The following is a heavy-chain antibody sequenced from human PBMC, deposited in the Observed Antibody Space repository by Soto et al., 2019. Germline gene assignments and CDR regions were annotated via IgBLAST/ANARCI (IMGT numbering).Heavy chain of an antibody. J-gene: IGHJ4*02. Sequence: GGSLRLSCSASGFTFSSYAMHWVRQAPGKGLEYVSAISSNGGSTYYADSVKGRFTISRDNSKNTLYLQMSSLRAEDTAVYYWVKCKSGYDGDYFDYWGQGPLVTVSS. V-gene: IGHV3-64D*08. CDR2: ISSNGGST. CDR3: VKCKSGYDGDYFDY. D-gene: IGHD5-12*01. CDR1: GFTFSSYA.